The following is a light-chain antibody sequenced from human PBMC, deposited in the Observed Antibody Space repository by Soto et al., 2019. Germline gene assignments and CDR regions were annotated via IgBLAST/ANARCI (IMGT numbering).Light chain of an antibody. CDR3: QHYETYPWT. CDR1: QSISSW. CDR2: KAS. V-gene: IGKV1-5*03. J-gene: IGKJ1*01. Sequence: DIQMTQSPSTLSASIGDRVTITCRASQSISSWLAWYQQKPGKAPKLLIHKASNLESGVPSRFSGSGFGTEFTLTVSSLQPDDSATYYCQHYETYPWTFGQGTKVDIK.